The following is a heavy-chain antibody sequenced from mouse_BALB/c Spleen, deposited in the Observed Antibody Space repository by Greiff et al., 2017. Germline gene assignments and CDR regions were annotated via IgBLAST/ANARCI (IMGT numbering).Heavy chain of an antibody. Sequence: EVQLQESGGGLVQPKGSLKLSCAASGFTFNTYAMNWVRQAPGKGLEWVARIRSKSNNYATYYADSVKDRFTISRDDSQSMLYLQMNNLKTEDTAMYSCVRHGGPRYYYAMDYWGQGTSVTVSS. V-gene: IGHV10-1*02. J-gene: IGHJ4*01. CDR1: GFTFNTYA. CDR2: IRSKSNNYAT. CDR3: VRHGGPRYYYAMDY.